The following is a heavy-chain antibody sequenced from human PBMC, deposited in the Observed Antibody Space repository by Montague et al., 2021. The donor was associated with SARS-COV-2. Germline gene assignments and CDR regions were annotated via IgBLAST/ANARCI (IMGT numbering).Heavy chain of an antibody. CDR1: GRSFRGTYFY. CDR3: VTPGKTAVARQFDY. Sequence: SETLSLTCTVSGRSFRGTYFYWGRKRQSHGTGLEWVGNKNESNNNNSHPSRKIRVAISLDTPNKQLSLKITSVIVADTGIYYCVTPGKTAVARQFDYWGPGILVTVSS. D-gene: IGHD6-19*01. CDR2: KNESNNN. J-gene: IGHJ4*02. V-gene: IGHV4-61*05.